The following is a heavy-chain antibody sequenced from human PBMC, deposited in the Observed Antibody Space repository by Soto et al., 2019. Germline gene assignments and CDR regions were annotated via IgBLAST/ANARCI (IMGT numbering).Heavy chain of an antibody. Sequence: SETLSLTCTVSGGSISSYYWSWIRQPPGKGLEWIGYIYYSGSTNYNPSLKSRVTISVDTSKNQFSLKLSSVTAADTDVSYCARDMAISGFDTWGQGTLVTVSS. CDR3: ARDMAISGFDT. D-gene: IGHD3-10*01. V-gene: IGHV4-59*01. CDR1: GGSISSYY. J-gene: IGHJ5*02. CDR2: IYYSGST.